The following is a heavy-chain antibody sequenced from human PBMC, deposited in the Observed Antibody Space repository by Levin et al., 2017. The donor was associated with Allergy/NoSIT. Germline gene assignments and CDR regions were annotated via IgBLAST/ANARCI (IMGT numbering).Heavy chain of an antibody. D-gene: IGHD6-19*01. CDR3: ANEQGVSSGWYPWFGP. CDR2: IYYSGST. V-gene: IGHV4-39*01. J-gene: IGHJ5*02. CDR1: GGSVSSSNYN. Sequence: SETLSLTCTVSGGSVSSSNYNWGWIRQPPGKGLEWIGSIYYSGSTYSNPSLKSRVTISVDTSKNQFSLKLSSVTAADSAVYYCANEQGVSSGWYPWFGPWGQGTLVTVSS.